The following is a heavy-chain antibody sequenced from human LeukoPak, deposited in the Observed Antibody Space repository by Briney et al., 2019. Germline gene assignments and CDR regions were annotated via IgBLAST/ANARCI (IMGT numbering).Heavy chain of an antibody. J-gene: IGHJ4*02. Sequence: PSETLSLTCAVYGGSFSGYYWSWIRQPPGKGLEWIGEINHSGSTNYNPSLKSRVTISVDTSKNQFSLKLSSVTAADTAVHYCARAYYDFWSGYQFDYWGQGTLVTVSS. D-gene: IGHD3-3*01. CDR3: ARAYYDFWSGYQFDY. V-gene: IGHV4-34*01. CDR2: INHSGST. CDR1: GGSFSGYY.